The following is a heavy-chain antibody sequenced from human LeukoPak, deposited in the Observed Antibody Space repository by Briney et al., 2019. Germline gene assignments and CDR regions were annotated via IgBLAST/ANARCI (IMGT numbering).Heavy chain of an antibody. J-gene: IGHJ4*02. Sequence: MTSETLSLTCAVCGGSFSGYYWSWIRQPPGKGLEWIGEINHSGSTNYNPSLKSRVTISVDTSKNQFSLKLSSVTAADTAVYYCARSGITMVRGVIGPHDYWGQGTLVTVSS. V-gene: IGHV4-34*01. CDR3: ARSGITMVRGVIGPHDY. CDR2: INHSGST. CDR1: GGSFSGYY. D-gene: IGHD3-10*01.